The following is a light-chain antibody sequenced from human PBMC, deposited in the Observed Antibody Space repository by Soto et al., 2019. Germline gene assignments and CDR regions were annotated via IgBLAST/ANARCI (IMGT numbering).Light chain of an antibody. V-gene: IGKV3-15*01. CDR2: GAS. CDR3: QQHTNWPLT. J-gene: IGKJ1*01. CDR1: QSVSID. Sequence: AAVSLKASQSVSIDLAWYQQTPGQAPRLLIYGASTRATGIPVRFSGSASGTEFTLTLSSLPAEDFTLYCCQQHTNWPLTFGQGTKVDIK.